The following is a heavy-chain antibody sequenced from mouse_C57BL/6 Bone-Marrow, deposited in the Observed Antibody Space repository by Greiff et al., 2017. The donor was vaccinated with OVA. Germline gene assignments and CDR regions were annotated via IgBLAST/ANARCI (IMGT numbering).Heavy chain of an antibody. Sequence: VQLQESGPGLVAPSQSLSITCTVSGFSLTSYGVSWVRQPPGKGLEWLGVIWGDGSTNYHSALISRLSISKDNSKSQVFLKLNSLQTDDTATYYWAKAQSYYYGRIYYYAMDYWGQGTSVTVSS. CDR3: AKAQSYYYGRIYYYAMDY. CDR2: IWGDGST. D-gene: IGHD1-1*01. V-gene: IGHV2-3*01. CDR1: GFSLTSYG. J-gene: IGHJ4*01.